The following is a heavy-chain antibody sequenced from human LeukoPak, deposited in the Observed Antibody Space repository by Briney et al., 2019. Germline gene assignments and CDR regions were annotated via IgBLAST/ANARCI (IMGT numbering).Heavy chain of an antibody. J-gene: IGHJ4*02. D-gene: IGHD5-18*01. V-gene: IGHV3-30*03. Sequence: GGSLRLSCAASGFTFSSYGMHWVRQAPGKGLEWVAVISYDGSNKYYADSVKGRFTVSRDNSKNTLYLQMNSLRAEDTAVYYCAREGYSYGYETLNYFDYWGQGTLVTVSS. CDR1: GFTFSSYG. CDR3: AREGYSYGYETLNYFDY. CDR2: ISYDGSNK.